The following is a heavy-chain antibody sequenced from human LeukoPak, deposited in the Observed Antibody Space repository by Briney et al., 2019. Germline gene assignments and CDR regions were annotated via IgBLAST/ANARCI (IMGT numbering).Heavy chain of an antibody. V-gene: IGHV3-30*18. CDR3: AKDWEVDY. J-gene: IGHJ4*02. CDR2: ISYDGSNK. D-gene: IGHD1-26*01. CDR1: GFTFSSYG. Sequence: GGFLRLSCAASGFTFSSYGMHWVRQAPGKGLEWVAVISYDGSNKYYADSVKGRFTISRDNSKNTLYLQMNSLRAEDTAVYYCAKDWEVDYWGQGTLVTVSS.